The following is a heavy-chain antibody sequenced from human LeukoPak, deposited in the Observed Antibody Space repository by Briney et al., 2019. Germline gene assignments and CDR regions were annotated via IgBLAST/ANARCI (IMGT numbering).Heavy chain of an antibody. CDR1: GFTFSSYS. CDR3: AKDQSVTTYYYYYGMDV. CDR2: ISSSSSTI. J-gene: IGHJ6*02. Sequence: GGSLRLSCAASGFTFSSYSMNWVRQAPGKGLEWVSYISSSSSTIYYADSVKGRFTISRDNSKNTLYLQMNSLRAEDTAVYYCAKDQSVTTYYYYYGMDVWGQGTTVTVSS. D-gene: IGHD1-1*01. V-gene: IGHV3-48*01.